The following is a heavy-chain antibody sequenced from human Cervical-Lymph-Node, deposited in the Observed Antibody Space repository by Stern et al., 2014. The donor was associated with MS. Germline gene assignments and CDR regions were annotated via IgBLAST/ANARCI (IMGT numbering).Heavy chain of an antibody. CDR2: IHNSGTT. V-gene: IGHV4-30-4*01. D-gene: IGHD5-24*01. J-gene: IGHJ4*02. Sequence: QVQLQESGPGLVKPSQTLSLTCAVTGGSISSAEYYWSWIRQSPGKGLEWIGYIHNSGTTYYNPSLKSRVTISVDTSKNQFSLKLRSVTAADTAAYYCSRDADGYSLVFGYWGRGTLVTVSS. CDR3: SRDADGYSLVFGY. CDR1: GGSISSAEYY.